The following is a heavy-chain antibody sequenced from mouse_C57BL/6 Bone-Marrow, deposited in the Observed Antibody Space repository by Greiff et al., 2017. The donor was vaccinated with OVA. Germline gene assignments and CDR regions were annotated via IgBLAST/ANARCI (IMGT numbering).Heavy chain of an antibody. CDR3: AIYCNYYFDY. V-gene: IGHV5-17*01. Sequence: EVKLVESGGGLVKPGGSLKLSCAASGFTFSDYGMHWVRQAPEKGLEWVAYISSGSSTIYYADTVKGRFTISRDNAKNTLFLQMTSLRSDDTAMYYCAIYCNYYFDYWGQGTTLTVSS. J-gene: IGHJ2*01. CDR1: GFTFSDYG. CDR2: ISSGSSTI. D-gene: IGHD1-1*01.